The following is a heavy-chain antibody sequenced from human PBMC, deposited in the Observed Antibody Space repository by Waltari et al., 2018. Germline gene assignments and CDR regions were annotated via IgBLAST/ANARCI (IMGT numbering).Heavy chain of an antibody. D-gene: IGHD3-10*01. Sequence: QVRLQESGPGLVKPSGTLSLTCTVSDGSVSTTNWWSWVRQPPGKGLQWIAEVYHTGSTYFNPSLESRVTISLDKSKNQVFLNLTSVTVADTAVYYCVRGGAGYYGSGTLGYWGQGTLVTVSS. V-gene: IGHV4-4*02. J-gene: IGHJ4*02. CDR3: VRGGAGYYGSGTLGY. CDR1: DGSVSTTNW. CDR2: VYHTGST.